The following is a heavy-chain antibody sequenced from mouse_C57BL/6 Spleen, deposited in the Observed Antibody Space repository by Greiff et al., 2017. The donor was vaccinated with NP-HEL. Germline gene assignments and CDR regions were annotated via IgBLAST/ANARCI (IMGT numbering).Heavy chain of an antibody. D-gene: IGHD2-4*01. CDR1: GYSFTSYY. CDR3: ARWHDYEFAY. Sequence: QVQLQQSGPELVKPGASVKISCKASGYSFTSYYIHWVKQRPGQGLEWIGWIYPGSGNTKYNEKFKGKATLTADTSSSTAYMQLSSLTSEDSAVCYCARWHDYEFAYWGQGTLVTVSA. CDR2: IYPGSGNT. V-gene: IGHV1-66*01. J-gene: IGHJ3*01.